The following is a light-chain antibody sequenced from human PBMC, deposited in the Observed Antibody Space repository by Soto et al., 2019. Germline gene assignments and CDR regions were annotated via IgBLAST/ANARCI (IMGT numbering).Light chain of an antibody. CDR1: QSVSSN. V-gene: IGKV3D-15*01. CDR2: GIS. CDR3: QQHGQWPIT. Sequence: EIVRPQTPANVSVYPGERATLSCRASQSVSSNLAWYQQKPGQAPRLLIYGISKRATDIPDRFSGSGSGTEFTLTISSLQPEDFATYYCQQHGQWPITFGQGTRLEIK. J-gene: IGKJ5*01.